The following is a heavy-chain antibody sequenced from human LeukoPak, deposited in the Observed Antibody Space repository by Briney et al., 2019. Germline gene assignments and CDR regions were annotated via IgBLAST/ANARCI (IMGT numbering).Heavy chain of an antibody. V-gene: IGHV1-69*05. D-gene: IGHD5-12*01. CDR1: GGTFSSYA. J-gene: IGHJ6*03. CDR3: ALGVIVATLPDYYYYMDV. Sequence: ASVKVSCKASGGTFSSYAISWVRQAPGQGLEWMGGIIPIFGTANYAQKFQGRVTITTDESTSTAYMELSSLRSEDTAVYYCALGVIVATLPDYYYYMDVWGKGTTVTVSS. CDR2: IIPIFGTA.